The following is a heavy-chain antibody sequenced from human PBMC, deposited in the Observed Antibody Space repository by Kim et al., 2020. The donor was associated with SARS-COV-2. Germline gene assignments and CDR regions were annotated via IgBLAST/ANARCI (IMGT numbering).Heavy chain of an antibody. V-gene: IGHV3-23*01. CDR2: ISGSGGST. Sequence: GGSLRLSCAASGFTFSSYAMSWVRQAPGKGLEWVSAISGSGGSTYYADSVKGRFTISRDNSKNTLYLQMNSLRAEDTAVYYCAKVGGVRFLEWVRARGVFDYWGQGTLVTVSS. CDR3: AKVGGVRFLEWVRARGVFDY. CDR1: GFTFSSYA. J-gene: IGHJ4*02. D-gene: IGHD3-3*01.